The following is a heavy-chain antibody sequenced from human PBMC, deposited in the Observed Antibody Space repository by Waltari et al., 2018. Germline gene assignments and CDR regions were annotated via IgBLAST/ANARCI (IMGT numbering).Heavy chain of an antibody. CDR3: ARDPVAGSYGDY. V-gene: IGHV3-7*01. CDR2: IKQDGSEK. D-gene: IGHD6-19*01. J-gene: IGHJ4*02. CDR1: GFTFSRSW. Sequence: EVQLVESGEGLDQHGGSLSVYCGACGFTFSRSWMSWGRQAPGKGLEWVANIKQDGSEKYYVDSVKGRFTISRDNAKNSLYLQMNSLRAEDTAVYYCARDPVAGSYGDYWGQGTLVTVSS.